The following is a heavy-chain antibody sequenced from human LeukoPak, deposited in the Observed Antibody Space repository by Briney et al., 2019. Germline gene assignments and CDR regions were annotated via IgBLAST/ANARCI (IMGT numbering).Heavy chain of an antibody. V-gene: IGHV1-69*13. CDR1: GGTFSSYA. J-gene: IGHJ6*02. D-gene: IGHD5-18*01. CDR3: AREGQDSYGYHYYYGMDV. CDR2: IIPIFGTA. Sequence: ASVKVSCKASGGTFSSYAISWVRQAPGQGLEWMGGIIPIFGTANYAQKFQGRVTITADESTSTAYMELSSLRSEDTAVYYCAREGQDSYGYHYYYGMDVWGQGTTVTVSS.